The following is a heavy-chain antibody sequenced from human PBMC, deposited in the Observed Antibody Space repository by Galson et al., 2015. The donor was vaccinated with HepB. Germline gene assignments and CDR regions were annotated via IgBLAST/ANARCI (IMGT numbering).Heavy chain of an antibody. CDR3: ARGNTMVRGVIITDYFGY. D-gene: IGHD3-10*01. J-gene: IGHJ4*02. CDR1: GFTFSSYG. V-gene: IGHV3-33*01. CDR2: IWYDGSNK. Sequence: SLRLSCAASGFTFSSYGMHWVRQAPGKGLEWVAVIWYDGSNKYYADSVKGRFTISRDNSKNTLYLQMNSLRAEDTAVYYCARGNTMVRGVIITDYFGYWGQGTLVTVSS.